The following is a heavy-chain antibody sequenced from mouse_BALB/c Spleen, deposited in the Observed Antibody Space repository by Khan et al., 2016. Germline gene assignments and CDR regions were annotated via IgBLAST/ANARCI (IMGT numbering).Heavy chain of an antibody. J-gene: IGHJ2*01. D-gene: IGHD1-1*02. CDR2: IFPGDGDT. Sequence: QVQLQQSGADLVRPRSSVKISCKAAGFAFSIYWMNWVKQRPGQGLEWIGQIFPGDGDTDYNGKFKGKATLTADESSSPAYMQLSNLTSEDSADYFCARGGGRGFDYWGQGTTLTVSS. CDR1: GFAFSIYW. CDR3: ARGGGRGFDY. V-gene: IGHV1-80*01.